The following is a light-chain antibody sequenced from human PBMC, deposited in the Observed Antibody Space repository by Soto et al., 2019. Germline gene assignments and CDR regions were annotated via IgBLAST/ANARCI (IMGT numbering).Light chain of an antibody. V-gene: IGLV2-14*01. CDR1: SSDVGGYNY. J-gene: IGLJ3*02. Sequence: QSALTQPASVSGSPGQSITISCTGTSSDVGGYNYVSWYQQHPGKAPKLMIYEVSNRPSGVSNRFSGSKSGNTASLTISGLQAEDEADYYGSSFTIINTWGFGGRTKLTVL. CDR3: SSFTIINTWG. CDR2: EVS.